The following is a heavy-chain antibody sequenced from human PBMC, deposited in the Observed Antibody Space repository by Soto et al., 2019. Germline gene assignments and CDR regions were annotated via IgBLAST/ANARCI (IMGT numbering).Heavy chain of an antibody. D-gene: IGHD2-2*01. J-gene: IGHJ4*02. CDR1: VGSISSGGYY. CDR2: IYYSGST. Sequence: QVQLQESGPGLVKPSQTLSLTCTVSVGSISSGGYYWSWIRQHPGKGLEWIGYIYYSGSTYYNPSLKSRVTISVDTSKNQFSLKRSSGTAADTAVYYCARGIGVPAANTDYWGQGTLVTVSS. CDR3: ARGIGVPAANTDY. V-gene: IGHV4-31*03.